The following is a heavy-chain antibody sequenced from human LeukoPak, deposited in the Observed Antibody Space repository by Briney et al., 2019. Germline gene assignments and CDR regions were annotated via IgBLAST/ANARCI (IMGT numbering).Heavy chain of an antibody. CDR1: GFTLSNNY. V-gene: IGHV3-66*01. Sequence: PGGSLRLSCAASGFTLSNNYMSWVRQAPGKGLEWVSTICSGGRTHYADSVKGRFFVSRDNSKNAEYLQMNSLRAEDTAVYYCASLMLISSVTRGFDYWGQGTLVTVSS. CDR3: ASLMLISSVTRGFDY. D-gene: IGHD3-16*01. J-gene: IGHJ4*02. CDR2: ICSGGRT.